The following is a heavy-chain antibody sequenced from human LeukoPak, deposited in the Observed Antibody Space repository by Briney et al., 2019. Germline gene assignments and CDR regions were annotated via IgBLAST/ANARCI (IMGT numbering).Heavy chain of an antibody. CDR2: ICATSSTI. D-gene: IGHD3-9*01. CDR3: ARSYTYDILSGLPGY. V-gene: IGHV3-48*02. J-gene: IGHJ4*02. CDR1: GFTFSSFS. Sequence: PGGSLRLSCAASGFTFSSFSMSWVRQAPGKGLEWVSYICATSSTIYYADSVKGRFTISRDNAKNSLYLQMNSLRDEDTAVYYCARSYTYDILSGLPGYWGQGTLVTVSS.